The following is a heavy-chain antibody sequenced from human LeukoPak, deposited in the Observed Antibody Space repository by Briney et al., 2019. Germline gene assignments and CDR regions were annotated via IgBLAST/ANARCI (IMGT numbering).Heavy chain of an antibody. CDR2: IHNSGTS. CDR1: GGSISSYY. D-gene: IGHD3-16*01. CDR3: TRGAGWLIDY. J-gene: IGHJ4*02. Sequence: SETLSLTCTASGGSISSYYWSWIRQPPGKGLEWIGYIHNSGTSTYNLSLKSRVTISADTSKNQFSLKLNSMTTADTAVYYCTRGAGWLIDYWGQGILVTVSS. V-gene: IGHV4-59*01.